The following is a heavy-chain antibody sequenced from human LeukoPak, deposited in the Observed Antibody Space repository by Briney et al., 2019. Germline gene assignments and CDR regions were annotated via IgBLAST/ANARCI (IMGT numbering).Heavy chain of an antibody. V-gene: IGHV3-30*18. CDR3: AKGGDYFDY. CDR1: GFTFSSYG. D-gene: IGHD1-26*01. J-gene: IGHJ4*02. CDR2: ISYDGSNK. Sequence: GGSLRLSCAASGFTFSSYGMHWVRQAPGRGLEWVAVISYDGSNKYYADSVKGRFTISRDNSKNTLYLQMNSLRAEDTAVYYCAKGGDYFDYWGQGTLVTVSS.